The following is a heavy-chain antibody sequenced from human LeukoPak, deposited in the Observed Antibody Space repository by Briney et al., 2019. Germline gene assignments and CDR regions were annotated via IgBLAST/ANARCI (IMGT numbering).Heavy chain of an antibody. CDR3: AREIGMGAFDYYYYGMDV. J-gene: IGHJ6*02. Sequence: ASVKVSCKASGYTFTNYYMHWVRQAPEQGLEWMGIINPSGGSTSYAQKFQGRVTMTRDTSTSTVYMELSSLRSEDTAVYYCAREIGMGAFDYYYYGMDVWGQGTTVTVSS. CDR1: GYTFTNYY. V-gene: IGHV1-46*01. CDR2: INPSGGST. D-gene: IGHD3-16*01.